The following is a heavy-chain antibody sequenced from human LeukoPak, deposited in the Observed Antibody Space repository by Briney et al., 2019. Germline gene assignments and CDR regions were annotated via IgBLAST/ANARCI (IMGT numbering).Heavy chain of an antibody. J-gene: IGHJ1*01. CDR3: ASGSYSPKYFQH. V-gene: IGHV3-66*01. CDR1: GFSVSNNY. CDR2: IYSGGST. Sequence: GGSLRLSCAASGFSVSNNYMSWVRQAPGKGLEWVSVIYSGGSTFYADSVKGRFTISRDNSKNTLYLQMNSLRAEDTAVYYCASGSYSPKYFQHWGQGTLVTVSS. D-gene: IGHD2-15*01.